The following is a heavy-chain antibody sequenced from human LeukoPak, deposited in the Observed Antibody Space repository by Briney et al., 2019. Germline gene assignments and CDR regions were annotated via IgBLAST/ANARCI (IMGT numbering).Heavy chain of an antibody. D-gene: IGHD3-9*01. CDR3: ARGPTYYDILTGYYSSGGFDP. CDR1: GGSISTSNYY. CDR2: IYTSGST. Sequence: SETLSLTCTVSGGSISTSNYYWGWIRQAAGKGLEWIGHIYTSGSTNYNPSLKSRVTISVDTSKNQFSLKLSSVTAADTAVYYCARGPTYYDILTGYYSSGGFDPWGQGTLVTVSS. J-gene: IGHJ5*02. V-gene: IGHV4-61*09.